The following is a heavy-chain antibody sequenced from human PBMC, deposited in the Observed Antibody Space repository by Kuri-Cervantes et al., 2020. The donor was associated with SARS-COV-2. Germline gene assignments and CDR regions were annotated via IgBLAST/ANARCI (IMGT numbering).Heavy chain of an antibody. CDR3: ARGEIDCSSTSCYFFRRGEPGFDI. Sequence: GESLKISCAASGFTFSSNYMSWVRQAPGKGLEWVSVIYSGGSTYYADSVKGRFTISRDNSKNTLYLQMNSLRAEDTAVYYCARGEIDCSSTSCYFFRRGEPGFDIWGQGTLVTVSS. J-gene: IGHJ4*02. D-gene: IGHD2-2*01. CDR1: GFTFSSNY. V-gene: IGHV3-53*01. CDR2: IYSGGST.